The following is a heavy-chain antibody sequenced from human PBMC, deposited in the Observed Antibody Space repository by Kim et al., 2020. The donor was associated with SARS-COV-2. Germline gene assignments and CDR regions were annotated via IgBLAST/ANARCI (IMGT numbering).Heavy chain of an antibody. D-gene: IGHD6-25*01. CDR3: AKGSSGGYYYYMDV. CDR2: ISWNSGSK. Sequence: SLRLSCAASGFTFGDCAMHWVRQAPGKGLEWVSGISWNSGSKGYADSVKGRFTISRDNAKNSLYLQMNSLGAEDTALYYCAKGSSGGYYYYMDVWGK. J-gene: IGHJ6*03. V-gene: IGHV3-9*01. CDR1: GFTFGDCA.